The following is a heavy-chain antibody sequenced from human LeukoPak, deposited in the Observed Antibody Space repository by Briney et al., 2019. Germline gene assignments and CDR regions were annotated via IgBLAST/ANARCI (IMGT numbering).Heavy chain of an antibody. CDR3: ARAEEMASYY. V-gene: IGHV1-2*02. Sequence: ASVKVSCKASGYTFTSYGISWVRQAPGQGLEWMGCINPNSGGTNYAQKFQGRVTMTRDTSISTAYMELSRLRSDDTAVYYCARAEEMASYYWGQGTLVTVSS. CDR1: GYTFTSYG. J-gene: IGHJ4*02. D-gene: IGHD5-24*01. CDR2: INPNSGGT.